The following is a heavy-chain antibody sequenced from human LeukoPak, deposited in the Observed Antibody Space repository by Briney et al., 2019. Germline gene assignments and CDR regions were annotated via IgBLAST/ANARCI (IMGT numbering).Heavy chain of an antibody. Sequence: GGSLRLSCAASGFTVSSNYMSWVRQAPGKGLEWVSVIYSGGSTYYADSVKGRFTISRDNSKNTLYLQMNSLRAEDTAVYYCASLGDYYGSGSYYLDYWGQGTLVTVSS. CDR1: GFTVSSNY. CDR2: IYSGGST. D-gene: IGHD3-10*01. J-gene: IGHJ4*02. CDR3: ASLGDYYGSGSYYLDY. V-gene: IGHV3-53*01.